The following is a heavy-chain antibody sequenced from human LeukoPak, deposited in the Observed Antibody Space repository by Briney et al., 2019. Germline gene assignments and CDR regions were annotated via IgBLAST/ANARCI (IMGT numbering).Heavy chain of an antibody. J-gene: IGHJ4*02. CDR2: IYYSGST. V-gene: IGHV4-39*01. Sequence: SETLSLTCAVSGGSISSSSYYWGWIRQPPGKGLEWIGSIYYSGSTYYNPSLKSRVTISVDTSKNQFSLKLSSVTAADTAVYYCASLAVAGLSEGYWGQGTLVIVSS. CDR3: ASLAVAGLSEGY. CDR1: GGSISSSSYY. D-gene: IGHD6-19*01.